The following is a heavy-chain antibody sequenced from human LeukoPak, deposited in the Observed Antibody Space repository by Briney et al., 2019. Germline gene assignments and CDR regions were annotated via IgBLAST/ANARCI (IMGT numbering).Heavy chain of an antibody. J-gene: IGHJ6*02. Sequence: ASVNVSCKASVYTFTSYYMHLLRQAPGQGLEWIGIINPSVFSTSYAQKFQGRVTITRDTSTSTVYMALRRLRSADTAVSYCARYRRRYYDSSGYYNYGMDVWGQGNTVTVSS. V-gene: IGHV1-46*01. D-gene: IGHD3-22*01. CDR2: INPSVFST. CDR1: VYTFTSYY. CDR3: ARYRRRYYDSSGYYNYGMDV.